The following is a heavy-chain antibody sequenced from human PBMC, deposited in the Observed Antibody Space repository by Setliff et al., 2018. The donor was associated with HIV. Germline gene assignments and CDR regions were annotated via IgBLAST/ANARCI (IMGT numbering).Heavy chain of an antibody. CDR2: TSPYNGNT. Sequence: GASVKVSCKASGYTFMSYGISWVRQAPGQGLEWMGWTSPYNGNTSYTHKLQGRVTMTTDTSTRTVYMELRSLRHDDTAEYFCARVPYRSAWFSGGHDAFDVWGQGTMVTVSS. CDR3: ARVPYRSAWFSGGHDAFDV. CDR1: GYTFMSYG. D-gene: IGHD6-19*01. V-gene: IGHV1-18*01. J-gene: IGHJ3*01.